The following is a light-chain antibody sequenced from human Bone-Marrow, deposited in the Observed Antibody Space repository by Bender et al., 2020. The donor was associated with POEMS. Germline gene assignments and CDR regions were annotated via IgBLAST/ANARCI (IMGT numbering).Light chain of an antibody. J-gene: IGLJ1*01. CDR2: EDT. Sequence: QSALTQPASVSGSPGQSLTISCTGTSSDIGGHNYVSWFQQYPGKAPKLMIYEDTKRPSGVSSRFSGSRSGNTASLTISGLQAEDEADYYCCSYTRSSTYVFGTGTKVTVL. V-gene: IGLV2-14*01. CDR3: CSYTRSSTYV. CDR1: SSDIGGHNY.